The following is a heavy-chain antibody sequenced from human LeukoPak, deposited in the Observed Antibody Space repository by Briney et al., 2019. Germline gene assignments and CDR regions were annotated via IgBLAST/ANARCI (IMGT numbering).Heavy chain of an antibody. CDR1: GGSFSGHY. J-gene: IGHJ4*02. V-gene: IGHV4-30-2*01. CDR2: IYHSGST. CDR3: AREDYYGPPDY. D-gene: IGHD3-10*01. Sequence: SETLSLTCDVSGGSFSGHYWSWIRQPPGKGLEWIGYIYHSGSTYYNPSLKSRVTISVDRSKNQFSLKLSSVTAADTAVYYCAREDYYGPPDYWGQGTLVTVSS.